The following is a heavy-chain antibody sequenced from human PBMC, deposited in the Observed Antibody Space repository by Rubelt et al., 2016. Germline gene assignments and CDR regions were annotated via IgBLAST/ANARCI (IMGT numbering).Heavy chain of an antibody. Sequence: GLEWVSAISGSGGSTYYADSVKGRFTISRDNSKNTLYLQMNSLRAEDTAVYYCARDRRSSSWYAVGYYYGMDVWGQGSTVTVSS. CDR2: ISGSGGST. J-gene: IGHJ6*02. D-gene: IGHD6-13*01. V-gene: IGHV3-23*01. CDR3: ARDRRSSSWYAVGYYYGMDV.